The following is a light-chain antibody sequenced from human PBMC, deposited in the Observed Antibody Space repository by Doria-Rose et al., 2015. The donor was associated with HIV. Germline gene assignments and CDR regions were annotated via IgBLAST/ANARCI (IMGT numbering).Light chain of an antibody. CDR3: HQYASSRT. CDR1: QSVSANY. CDR2: GAS. V-gene: IGKV3-20*01. J-gene: IGKJ1*01. Sequence: EIVLTQSPGTLSLSPGERATLSCRASQSVSANYLAWYQQRPGQSPRLLIYGASSRATDIPDRFSGSGSGTDFTLTISRLEPEDFAVYXCHQYASSRTFXXGTKVEI.